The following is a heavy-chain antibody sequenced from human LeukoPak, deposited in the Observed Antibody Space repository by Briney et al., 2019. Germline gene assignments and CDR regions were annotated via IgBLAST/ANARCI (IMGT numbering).Heavy chain of an antibody. D-gene: IGHD3-10*01. J-gene: IGHJ4*02. CDR2: MNPNSGNT. Sequence: ASVKVSCKASGYTFTGYYMHWVRQATGQGLEWMEWMNPNSGNTGYAQKFQGRVTMTRNTSISTAYMELSSLRSEDTAVYYCARATMVRGVIIGDDFDYWGQGTLVTVSS. V-gene: IGHV1-8*02. CDR1: GYTFTGYY. CDR3: ARATMVRGVIIGDDFDY.